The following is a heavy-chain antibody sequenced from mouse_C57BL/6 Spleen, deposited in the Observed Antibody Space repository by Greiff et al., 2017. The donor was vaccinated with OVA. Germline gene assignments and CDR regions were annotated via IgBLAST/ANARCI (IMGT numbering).Heavy chain of an antibody. CDR2: ISDGGSYT. CDR3: ARDRAYYGYDGEYYYAMDY. Sequence: EVQRVESGGGLVKPGGSLKLSCAASGFTFSSYAMSWVRQTPEKRLAWVATISDGGSYTYYPDNVKGRVTISRDNAKNNLYLQMSHLKSEDTAMYYCARDRAYYGYDGEYYYAMDYWGQGTSVTVSS. V-gene: IGHV5-4*01. J-gene: IGHJ4*01. CDR1: GFTFSSYA. D-gene: IGHD2-9*01.